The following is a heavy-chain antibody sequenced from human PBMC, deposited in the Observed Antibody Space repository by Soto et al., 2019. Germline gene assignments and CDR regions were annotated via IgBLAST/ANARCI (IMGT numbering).Heavy chain of an antibody. Sequence: SETLSLTCTVSGGSISSYYWSWIRQPPGKGLEWIGYIYYSGSTNYNPSLKSRVTISVDTSKNQFSLKLSSVTAADTAVYYCARHYPYYDFWGGYHPMYYYYYYMDVWGKGTTVTVSS. J-gene: IGHJ6*03. CDR1: GGSISSYY. CDR3: ARHYPYYDFWGGYHPMYYYYYYMDV. V-gene: IGHV4-59*08. CDR2: IYYSGST. D-gene: IGHD3-3*01.